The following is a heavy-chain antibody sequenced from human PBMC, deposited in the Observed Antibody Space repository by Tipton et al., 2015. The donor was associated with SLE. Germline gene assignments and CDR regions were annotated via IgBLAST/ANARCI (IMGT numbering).Heavy chain of an antibody. D-gene: IGHD6-13*01. CDR1: GGSISSYY. V-gene: IGHV4-59*01. CDR3: ARAPIAAPPGYYYGMDV. Sequence: LRLSCTVSGGSISSYYWSWIRQPPGKGLEWIGYIYYSGSTNYNPSLKSRVTISVDTSKNQFSLKLSSVTAADTAVYYCARAPIAAPPGYYYGMDVWGRGTTVTVSS. J-gene: IGHJ6*02. CDR2: IYYSGST.